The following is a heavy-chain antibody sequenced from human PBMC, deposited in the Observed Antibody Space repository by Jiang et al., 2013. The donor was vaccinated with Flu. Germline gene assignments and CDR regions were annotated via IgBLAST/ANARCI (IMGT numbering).Heavy chain of an antibody. CDR1: GGSINFSSYY. Sequence: GPGLVKPSETLSLTCTVSGGSINFSSYYWGWIRQPPGKGLEWIGSIYYSGTTYYNPSLKSRVTISVDTSKNQFSLKLSSVTAADTAVYYCASQHWDHGSGSYYMKYWGHGTLVTVSS. J-gene: IGHJ4*01. CDR3: ASQHWDHGSGSYYMKY. D-gene: IGHD3-10*01. CDR2: IYYSGTT. V-gene: IGHV4-39*07.